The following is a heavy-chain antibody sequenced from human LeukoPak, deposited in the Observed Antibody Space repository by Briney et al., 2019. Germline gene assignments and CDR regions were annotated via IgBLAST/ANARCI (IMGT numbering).Heavy chain of an antibody. D-gene: IGHD3-22*01. CDR1: GYTFTSYG. Sequence: ASVKVSYKASGYTFTSYGISWVRQAPGQGLEWMGWISAYNGNTNYAQKLQGRVTMTTDTSTSTAYMELRSLRSDDTAVYYCARVPLITMIVVVNKGGILMDWGQGTLVTVSS. CDR3: ARVPLITMIVVVNKGGILMD. J-gene: IGHJ4*02. CDR2: ISAYNGNT. V-gene: IGHV1-18*01.